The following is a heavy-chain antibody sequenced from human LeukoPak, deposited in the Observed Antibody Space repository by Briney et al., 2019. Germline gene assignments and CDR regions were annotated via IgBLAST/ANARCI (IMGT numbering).Heavy chain of an antibody. Sequence: HTGGSLRLSCAASGFTFSSYAMSWVRQAPGKGLEWVSAISGSGGSTYHADSVKGRFTISRDNSKNTLYLQMNSLRAEDTAVYYCASAGSYYGGYWGQGTLVTVSS. CDR2: ISGSGGST. V-gene: IGHV3-23*01. CDR3: ASAGSYYGGY. CDR1: GFTFSSYA. D-gene: IGHD1-26*01. J-gene: IGHJ4*02.